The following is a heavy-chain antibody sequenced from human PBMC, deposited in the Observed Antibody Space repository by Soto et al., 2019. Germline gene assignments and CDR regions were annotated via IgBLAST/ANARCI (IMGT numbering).Heavy chain of an antibody. CDR1: GGSFSGYY. CDR2: INHSGST. J-gene: IGHJ4*02. Sequence: QVHLQQWGAGLLKPSETLSLTCAVYGGSFSGYYWSWIRQPPGKGLEWIGEINHSGSTNYNPSLKGRVTIAVDTSKNHFSLKLSSVTAADTAVYFCANTYYNFWSGFYRGYYFDFWGQGTLVSVSS. D-gene: IGHD3-3*01. CDR3: ANTYYNFWSGFYRGYYFDF. V-gene: IGHV4-34*01.